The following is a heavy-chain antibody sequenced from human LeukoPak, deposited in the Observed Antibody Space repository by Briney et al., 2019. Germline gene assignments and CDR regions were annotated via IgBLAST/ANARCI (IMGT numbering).Heavy chain of an antibody. D-gene: IGHD5-24*01. V-gene: IGHV3-74*01. Sequence: PGGSLRLSCAASGFAFSSYWMPWVRQAPGKGLVWVSRINSDGSSTSYADSVKGRFTISRDNAKNTLYLQMNSLRAEDTAVYYCATGEMATIGDPWEFDYWGQGTLVTVSS. CDR2: INSDGSST. CDR1: GFAFSSYW. CDR3: ATGEMATIGDPWEFDY. J-gene: IGHJ4*02.